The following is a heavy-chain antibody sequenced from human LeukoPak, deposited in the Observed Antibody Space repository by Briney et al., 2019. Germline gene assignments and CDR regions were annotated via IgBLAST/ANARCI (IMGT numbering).Heavy chain of an antibody. D-gene: IGHD2-2*01. Sequence: PGGSLRLSCAASGFTFSSYWMHWVRQAPGKGLVWVSRNNTDGSITDYADSVKGRFTISRDNAKNTLYLQVNSLRAEDTAIYYCVRPDIVTVPLGCWGQGTLVTVSS. CDR2: NNTDGSIT. CDR3: VRPDIVTVPLGC. V-gene: IGHV3-74*01. J-gene: IGHJ4*02. CDR1: GFTFSSYW.